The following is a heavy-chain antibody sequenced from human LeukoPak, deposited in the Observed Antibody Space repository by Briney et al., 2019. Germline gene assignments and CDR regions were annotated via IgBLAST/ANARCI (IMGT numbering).Heavy chain of an antibody. J-gene: IGHJ4*02. V-gene: IGHV4-39*07. Sequence: SETLSLTCTVSGGSISSSSYYWSWIRQPPGKGLEWIGEINHSGSTNYNPSLKSRVTISVDTSKNQFSLKLSSVTAADTAVYYCARVRRAKKYFDYWGQGTLVTVSS. D-gene: IGHD6-6*01. CDR3: ARVRRAKKYFDY. CDR2: INHSGST. CDR1: GGSISSSSYY.